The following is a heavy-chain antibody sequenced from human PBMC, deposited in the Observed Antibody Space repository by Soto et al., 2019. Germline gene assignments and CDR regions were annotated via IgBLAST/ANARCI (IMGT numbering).Heavy chain of an antibody. J-gene: IGHJ1*01. CDR1: GFTFDDYA. CDR3: AKPLVYHSRGAWYFQH. CDR2: ISWNSGSI. D-gene: IGHD3-22*01. V-gene: IGHV3-9*01. Sequence: DVQLVASGGGLVQPGRSLRLSCAASGFTFDDYAMHWVRHAPGKGLEWVSGISWNSGSIGDADSVMGRFTISRDNVKNSLDQQINSVRAEDTALYCCAKPLVYHSRGAWYFQHWGQGTLVTVCS.